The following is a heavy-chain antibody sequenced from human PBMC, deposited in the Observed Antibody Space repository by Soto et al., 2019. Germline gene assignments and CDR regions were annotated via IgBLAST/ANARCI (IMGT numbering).Heavy chain of an antibody. CDR3: TTRSDWNYYFDY. CDR2: ISGSGATT. D-gene: IGHD1-7*01. CDR1: GFTFNKHA. V-gene: IGHV3-23*01. Sequence: GGSLRLSCAASGFTFNKHAMSWVRQAPGKGLEWVSTISGSGATTYYADSVKGRFTISRDNSKNTLYLQMNSLGAEDTAVYYCTTRSDWNYYFDYWGQGTLVTVSS. J-gene: IGHJ4*02.